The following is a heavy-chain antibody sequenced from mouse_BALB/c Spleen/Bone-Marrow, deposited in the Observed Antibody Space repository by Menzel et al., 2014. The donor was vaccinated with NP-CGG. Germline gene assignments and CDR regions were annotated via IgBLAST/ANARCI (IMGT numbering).Heavy chain of an antibody. J-gene: IGHJ4*01. Sequence: QVQLRQSGPGLVAPSQSLSITCTVTGFSLTNYGVSWVRQPPGKGLEWLGVIWGDGSTNYHSALISRLSISKDTSKSQVFLKLNILQTDDTATYYWAKWDYYGSNYAMDYWGQRTSVTGSS. CDR1: GFSLTNYG. D-gene: IGHD1-2*01. CDR3: AKWDYYGSNYAMDY. CDR2: IWGDGST. V-gene: IGHV2-3*01.